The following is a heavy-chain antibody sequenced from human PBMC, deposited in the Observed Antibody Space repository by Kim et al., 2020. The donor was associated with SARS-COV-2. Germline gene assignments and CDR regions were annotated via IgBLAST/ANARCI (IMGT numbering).Heavy chain of an antibody. D-gene: IGHD3-10*01. Sequence: GGSLRLSCAASGFTFSSYWMSWVRQAPGKGLEWVANIKQDGSEKYYVDSVKGRFTISRDNAKNSLYLQMNSLRAEDTAVYYCARGGGTGLWFGELLPWYYFDYWGQGTLVTVSS. V-gene: IGHV3-7*01. CDR1: GFTFSSYW. CDR2: IKQDGSEK. J-gene: IGHJ4*02. CDR3: ARGGGTGLWFGELLPWYYFDY.